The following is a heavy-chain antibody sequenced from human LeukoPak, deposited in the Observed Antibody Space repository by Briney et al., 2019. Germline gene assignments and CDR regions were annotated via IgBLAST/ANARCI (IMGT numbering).Heavy chain of an antibody. CDR2: MNPNSGNT. V-gene: IGHV1-8*01. Sequence: ASVKVSCKASGYTFTSYDINWVRQATGQGLEWMGWMNPNSGNTGYAQKFQGRVTMTRNTSISTAYMELSSLRSEDTAVYYCARYMVEDDFWSGYLYYYYYGMDVWGQGTTVTVSS. CDR3: ARYMVEDDFWSGYLYYYYYGMDV. J-gene: IGHJ6*02. D-gene: IGHD3-3*01. CDR1: GYTFTSYD.